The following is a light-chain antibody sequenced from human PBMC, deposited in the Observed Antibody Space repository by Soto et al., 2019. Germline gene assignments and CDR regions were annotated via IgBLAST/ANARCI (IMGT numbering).Light chain of an antibody. V-gene: IGLV1-44*01. CDR3: QSYDSSLSGSG. Sequence: QSVLTQPPSASGTPGQRVTISCSGRSSSIGSNGVSWYQQLPGTAPKLLIHTDKQRPSGVPDRFSGSKSGTSASLAISGLQAEDEADYYCQSYDSSLSGSGFGGGTKLTVL. J-gene: IGLJ3*02. CDR2: TDK. CDR1: SSSIGSNG.